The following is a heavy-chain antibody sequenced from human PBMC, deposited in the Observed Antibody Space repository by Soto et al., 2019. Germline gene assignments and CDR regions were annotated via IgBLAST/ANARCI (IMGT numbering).Heavy chain of an antibody. V-gene: IGHV3-30*18. CDR1: GFTFSSYG. CDR3: ANYCRSTSCFSGGLGH. J-gene: IGHJ4*02. Sequence: QVQLVESGGGVVQPGRSLRLSCAASGFTFSSYGMHWVRQAPGKGLEWVAVISDDGSNKYYADSVKGRFTISRDNSKNTLYLQMNSLRAEDTAVYYCANYCRSTSCFSGGLGHWGQGTLVTVSS. D-gene: IGHD2-2*01. CDR2: ISDDGSNK.